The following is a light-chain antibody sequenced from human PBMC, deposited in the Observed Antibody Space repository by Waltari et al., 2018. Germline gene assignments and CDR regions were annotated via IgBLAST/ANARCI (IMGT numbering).Light chain of an antibody. CDR2: GAS. V-gene: IGKV3-15*01. Sequence: EVMMTQSPATLSVSPGERATLSCRASQGVGNNLAWFHEGPGQAPRLLLLGASPRATGIPARFTGSGSGTEFTLTISSLQSEDFAVYYCQQYDKWLMYTFGQGTKVEVK. CDR1: QGVGNN. J-gene: IGKJ2*01. CDR3: QQYDKWLMYT.